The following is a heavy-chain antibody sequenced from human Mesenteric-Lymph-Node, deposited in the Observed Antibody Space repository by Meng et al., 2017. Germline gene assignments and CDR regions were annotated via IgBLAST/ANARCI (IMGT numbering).Heavy chain of an antibody. CDR3: AADISEVGSGGIDY. J-gene: IGHJ4*02. CDR2: ISFDGNYQ. CDR1: GFTFSSHA. D-gene: IGHD5-12*01. V-gene: IGHV3-30*07. Sequence: GESLKIPCVDPGFTFSSHAMHWVRQAPGKGLEWVAVISFDGNYQYYADSVKGRFTISRDNSKNTLYLQMNSLKTEDTAVYYCAADISEVGSGGIDYWGQGTLVTVSS.